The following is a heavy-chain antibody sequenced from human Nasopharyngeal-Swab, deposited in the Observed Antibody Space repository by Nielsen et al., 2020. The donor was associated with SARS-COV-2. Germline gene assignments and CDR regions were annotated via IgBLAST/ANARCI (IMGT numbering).Heavy chain of an antibody. D-gene: IGHD3-3*01. J-gene: IGHJ6*03. CDR2: ISYDGSNK. CDR3: AKDGMYYDFWSGYSTVMEAYYYYYMDV. Sequence: VRQAPGKGLEWVAVISYDGSNKYYADSVKGRFTISRDNSKNTLYLQMNSLKAEDTGVYYCAKDGMYYDFWSGYSTVMEAYYYYYMDVWGKGTTVTVSS. V-gene: IGHV3-30*18.